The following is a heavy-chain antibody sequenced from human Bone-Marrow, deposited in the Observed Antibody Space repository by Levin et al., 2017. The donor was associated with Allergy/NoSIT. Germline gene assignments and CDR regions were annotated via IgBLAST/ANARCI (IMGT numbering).Heavy chain of an antibody. Sequence: PGGSLRLSCAGSGFSLREYAMNWVRQAPGKGLEWVSAISGGGSATYYADSVKGRFTISGDNSENTVYLQMNSLRAEDTAVYYCAKDRYCTSARCPVDYWGQGTLVTVSS. D-gene: IGHD2-2*01. V-gene: IGHV3-23*01. CDR1: GFSLREYA. CDR3: AKDRYCTSARCPVDY. J-gene: IGHJ4*02. CDR2: ISGGGSAT.